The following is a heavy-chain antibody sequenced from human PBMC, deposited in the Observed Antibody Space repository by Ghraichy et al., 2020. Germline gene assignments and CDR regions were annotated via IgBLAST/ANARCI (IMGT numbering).Heavy chain of an antibody. V-gene: IGHV3-23*01. D-gene: IGHD5-18*01. CDR3: AREGYYYGCDF. CDR2: ISGSGYGT. J-gene: IGHJ4*02. Sequence: GGSLRLSCAASRFTFSAYDMTWVRQAPGKGLEWVSSISGSGYGTYYADSVKGRFTVSRDNYKNALYLQMNSLIAEESAIYYCAREGYYYGCDFWGQGILVTVSS. CDR1: RFTFSAYD.